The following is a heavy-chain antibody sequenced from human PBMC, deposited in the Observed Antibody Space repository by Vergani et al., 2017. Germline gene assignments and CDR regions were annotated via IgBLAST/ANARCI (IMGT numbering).Heavy chain of an antibody. J-gene: IGHJ3*02. CDR3: ASRGGDGIRGDAFDS. CDR2: IYYSGST. Sequence: QVQLQESGPGLVKPSETLSLTCTVSGGSISSYYWSWIRQPPGKGLEGIGYIYYSGSTNYNPSLKSRVTISVDTSKNQFSLKLGTVTAADTAVYDCASRGGDGIRGDAFDSWGQGTMVTVSS. V-gene: IGHV4-59*08. CDR1: GGSISSYY. D-gene: IGHD2-21*02.